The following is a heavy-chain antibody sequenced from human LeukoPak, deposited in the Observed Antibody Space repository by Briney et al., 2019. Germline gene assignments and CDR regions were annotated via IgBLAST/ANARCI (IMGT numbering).Heavy chain of an antibody. CDR2: VFYSGPT. Sequence: SETLSLTCTVSGDSIDSYYWSWLRQPPGEGLQGIGYVFYSGPTNYNASLTSRVAISVDRSKNQFSLKLTSVSAADTAVYYCAGRSARYFGSWGQGTPVTVSS. CDR1: GDSIDSYY. CDR3: AGRSARYFGS. V-gene: IGHV4-59*01. J-gene: IGHJ4*02. D-gene: IGHD1-26*01.